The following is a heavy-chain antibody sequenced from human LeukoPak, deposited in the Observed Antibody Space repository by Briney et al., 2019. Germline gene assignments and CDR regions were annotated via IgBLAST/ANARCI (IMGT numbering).Heavy chain of an antibody. CDR1: GGSISSGGYY. D-gene: IGHD5-12*01. Sequence: PSQTLSLTCTVSGGSISSGGYYWSWIRQHPGKGLEWIGYIYYTGSTYYNPSLKSRVTISVDTSKNQFSLKLSSVTAADTAVYYCARLLWLRKGHFDYWGQGTLVTVSS. CDR2: IYYTGST. CDR3: ARLLWLRKGHFDY. V-gene: IGHV4-31*03. J-gene: IGHJ4*02.